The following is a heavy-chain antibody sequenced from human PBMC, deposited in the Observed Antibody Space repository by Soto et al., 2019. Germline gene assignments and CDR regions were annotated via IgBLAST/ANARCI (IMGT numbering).Heavy chain of an antibody. CDR3: ATGIVGAYRDVY. J-gene: IGHJ4*02. CDR2: FDPEDGET. CDR1: GYTLTELS. Sequence: ASVKVSCKVSGYTLTELSIHWVRQAPGKGLEWMGGFDPEDGETIYAQKFQGRVTMTEDTSTDTAYMELSSLRSEDTAVYYCATGIVGAYRDVYWGQGTLVTVSS. D-gene: IGHD1-26*01. V-gene: IGHV1-24*01.